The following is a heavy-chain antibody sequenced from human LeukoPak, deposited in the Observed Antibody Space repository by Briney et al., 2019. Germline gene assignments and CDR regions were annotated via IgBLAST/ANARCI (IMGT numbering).Heavy chain of an antibody. Sequence: PGGSLRLSCAASGFTFSSYAMNWVRQAPGKGLEWVSAISGSGGSTYYADSVKGRFTISRDNSRNTLYLQMNSLRVEDTAVHYCAKEGGYCSSTSCYDYWGQGTLVTVSS. CDR2: ISGSGGST. CDR1: GFTFSSYA. D-gene: IGHD2-2*01. V-gene: IGHV3-23*01. J-gene: IGHJ4*02. CDR3: AKEGGYCSSTSCYDY.